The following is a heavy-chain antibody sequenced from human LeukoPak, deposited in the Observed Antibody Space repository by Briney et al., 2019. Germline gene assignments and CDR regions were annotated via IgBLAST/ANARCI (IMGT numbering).Heavy chain of an antibody. V-gene: IGHV4-61*02. CDR2: IYTSWST. J-gene: IGHJ4*02. D-gene: IGHD4-17*01. CDR1: GGSISSGSYY. CDR3: ASPKYDYGDYEEDY. Sequence: SETLSLTCTLSGGSISSGSYYWSWTRQPAGKGLEWIGRIYTSWSTNYHPSLKSRVTISVDTSKNQFSLKLSSVTTADTAVYYCASPKYDYGDYEEDYWGQGTLVTVSS.